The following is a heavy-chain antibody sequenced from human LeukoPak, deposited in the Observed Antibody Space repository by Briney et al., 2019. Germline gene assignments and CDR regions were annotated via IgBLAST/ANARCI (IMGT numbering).Heavy chain of an antibody. Sequence: ASVRLSCKSSGYTFTDYNIHWVRHAPGQGLEWMGWINAKSGDTYYGQNFQGRVTMTRDTSTAYMELTRLRSDDTAVYYCARDRIPGRRGDYGLDVWGQGTTVTVSS. CDR2: INAKSGDT. CDR1: GYTFTDYN. D-gene: IGHD1-1*01. V-gene: IGHV1-2*02. J-gene: IGHJ6*02. CDR3: ARDRIPGRRGDYGLDV.